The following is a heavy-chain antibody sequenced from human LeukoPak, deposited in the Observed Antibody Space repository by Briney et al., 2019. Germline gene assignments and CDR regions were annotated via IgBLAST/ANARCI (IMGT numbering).Heavy chain of an antibody. CDR2: IKSKTDGGTT. V-gene: IGHV3-15*01. CDR3: TTDLLWFGESIVDY. D-gene: IGHD3-10*01. Sequence: GGSLRLSCAASGSTFSNAWMSWVRQAPGKGLEWVGRIKSKTDGGTTDYAAPVKGRFTISRDDSKNTLYLQMNSLKTEDTVVYYCTTDLLWFGESIVDYWGQGTLVTVSS. J-gene: IGHJ4*02. CDR1: GSTFSNAW.